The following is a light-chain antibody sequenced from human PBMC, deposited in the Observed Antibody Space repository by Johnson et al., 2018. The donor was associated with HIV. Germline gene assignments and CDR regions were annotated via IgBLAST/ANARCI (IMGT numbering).Light chain of an antibody. V-gene: IGLV1-51*02. CDR3: GTWDSSLCAHYV. J-gene: IGLJ1*01. Sequence: SVLTQPPSVSAAPGQKVTISCSGSSSNIGNNYVSWYQQLPGTAPKLLIYENNKRPSGIPDRFSGSKSGTSATLGISGLQTGDEADYYCGTWDSSLCAHYVFGTGTKITVL. CDR1: SSNIGNNY. CDR2: ENN.